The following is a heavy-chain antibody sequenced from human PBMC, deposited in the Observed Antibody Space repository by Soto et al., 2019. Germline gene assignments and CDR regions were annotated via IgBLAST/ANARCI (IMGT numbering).Heavy chain of an antibody. J-gene: IGHJ3*02. D-gene: IGHD2-2*01. Sequence: QVQLQESGPGLVKPSETLSLTCTVSGGSVSSGSYYWSWIRQPPGKGLEWIGYIYYSGSTNYNPSLKSRVTISVDTSKNQFSLKLSSVTAADTAVYYCARDLVCSSTSCYAGAFDIWGQGTMVTVSS. CDR2: IYYSGST. V-gene: IGHV4-61*01. CDR1: GGSVSSGSYY. CDR3: ARDLVCSSTSCYAGAFDI.